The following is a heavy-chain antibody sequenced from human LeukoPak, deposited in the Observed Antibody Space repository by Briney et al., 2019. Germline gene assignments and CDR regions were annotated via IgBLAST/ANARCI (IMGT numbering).Heavy chain of an antibody. CDR2: ISSSGSTI. CDR3: ARPNIVGANDDAFDI. V-gene: IGHV3-48*04. Sequence: GGSLRLSCAASGFTFSSYSMNWVRQAPGKGLEWVSYISSSGSTIYYADSVKGRFTISRDNAKNSLFLQMNSLRAEDTAVYYCARPNIVGANDDAFDIWGQGTMVTVSS. CDR1: GFTFSSYS. J-gene: IGHJ3*02. D-gene: IGHD1-26*01.